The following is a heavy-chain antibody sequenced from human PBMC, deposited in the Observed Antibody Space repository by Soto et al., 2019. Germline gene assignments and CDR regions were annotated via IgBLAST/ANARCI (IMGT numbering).Heavy chain of an antibody. CDR2: ISSSSSYI. Sequence: EVQLVESGGGLVKPGGSLRLSCAASGFTFSSYSMNWVRQAPGKGLEWVSSISSSSSYIYYADSVKGRFTISRDNAKNSLYLQMNSLRAEDTAVYYCATRDSSGYYPLYYYYGMDVWGQGTTVTVSS. CDR1: GFTFSSYS. J-gene: IGHJ6*02. CDR3: ATRDSSGYYPLYYYYGMDV. D-gene: IGHD3-22*01. V-gene: IGHV3-21*01.